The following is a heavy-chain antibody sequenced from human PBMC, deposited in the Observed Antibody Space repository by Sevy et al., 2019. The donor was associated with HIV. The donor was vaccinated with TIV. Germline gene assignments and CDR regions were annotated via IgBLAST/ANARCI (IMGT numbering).Heavy chain of an antibody. CDR1: GDSISSYY. J-gene: IGHJ6*02. D-gene: IGHD6-6*01. V-gene: IGHV4-59*12. Sequence: SETLSLTCTVSGDSISSYYWSWIRQPPGKGLEWIGYIFYNGVTNYNPSLKSRVTISVDTSKNQFSLKLSSVTASDTAVYYCAGSMAAPRGMDVWGQGTTVTVSS. CDR3: AGSMAAPRGMDV. CDR2: IFYNGVT.